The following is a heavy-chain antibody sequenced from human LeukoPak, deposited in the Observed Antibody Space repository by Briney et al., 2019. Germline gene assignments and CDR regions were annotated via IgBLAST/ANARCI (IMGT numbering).Heavy chain of an antibody. V-gene: IGHV4-39*01. CDR2: IYYSGST. CDR1: GGSISSSSYY. Sequence: KTSGTLSLTCTVSGGSISSSSYYWGWIRQPPGTGLEWIGSIYYSGSTYYNPSLKSRVTISVDTSKNQFSLKLSSVTAADTAVYYCARRAGAAAGYYYYMDVWGKGTTVTISS. CDR3: ARRAGAAAGYYYYMDV. D-gene: IGHD6-13*01. J-gene: IGHJ6*03.